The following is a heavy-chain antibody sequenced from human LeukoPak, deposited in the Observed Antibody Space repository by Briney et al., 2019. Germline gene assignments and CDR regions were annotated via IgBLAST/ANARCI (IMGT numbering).Heavy chain of an antibody. CDR1: GITFEDYA. CDR2: ISGDGGST. J-gene: IGHJ4*02. V-gene: IGHV3-43*02. Sequence: GGSLRLSCAASGITFEDYAMHWVRQAPGKGLEWVSLISGDGGSTYYADSAKGRFTISRDNSKNSLYLQMNSLRTEDTALYYCAKAEYYYDSKPVHWGQGTLVTVSS. D-gene: IGHD3-22*01. CDR3: AKAEYYYDSKPVH.